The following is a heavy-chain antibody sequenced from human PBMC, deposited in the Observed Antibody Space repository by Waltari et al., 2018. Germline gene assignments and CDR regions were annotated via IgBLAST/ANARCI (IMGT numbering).Heavy chain of an antibody. CDR3: ARDCSGGSCYDWFDP. CDR2: INAGNGNT. D-gene: IGHD2-15*01. Sequence: QVQLVQSGAEVKKPGASVKVSCKASGYTFTSYAMHWVRQAPGQGLEWMGWINAGNGNTKYSQKCQGRVTITRDTSASTAYMELSSLRSEDTAVYYCARDCSGGSCYDWFDPWGQGTLVTVSS. J-gene: IGHJ5*02. V-gene: IGHV1-3*01. CDR1: GYTFTSYA.